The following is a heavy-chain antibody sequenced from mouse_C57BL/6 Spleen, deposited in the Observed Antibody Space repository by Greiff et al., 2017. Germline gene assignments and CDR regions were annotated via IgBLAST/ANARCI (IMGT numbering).Heavy chain of an antibody. CDR2: IRNKANGYTT. D-gene: IGHD1-1*02. Sequence: EVKLMESGGGLVQPGGSLSLSCAASGFTFTDYYMSWVRQPPGKALEWLGFIRNKANGYTTEYSASVKGRFTISRDNSQSILYLQMNALRAEDSATYYCARYDGGNFDYWGQGTTLTVSS. CDR1: GFTFTDYY. V-gene: IGHV7-3*01. CDR3: ARYDGGNFDY. J-gene: IGHJ2*01.